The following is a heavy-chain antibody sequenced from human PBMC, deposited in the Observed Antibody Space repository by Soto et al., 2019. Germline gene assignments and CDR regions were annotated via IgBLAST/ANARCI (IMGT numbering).Heavy chain of an antibody. V-gene: IGHV3-23*01. CDR1: GFTFSSYA. CDR3: AKDWGIWFGELCQFDY. CDR2: ISGSGGST. J-gene: IGHJ4*02. Sequence: EVQLLESGGGLVQPGGSLRLSCAASGFTFSSYAMSWVRQAPGKGLEWVSAISGSGGSTYYADSGNGRFTISRDNSKNTRYLQMNSLRAEDTAVYYCAKDWGIWFGELCQFDYWGQGTLVTVSS. D-gene: IGHD3-10*01.